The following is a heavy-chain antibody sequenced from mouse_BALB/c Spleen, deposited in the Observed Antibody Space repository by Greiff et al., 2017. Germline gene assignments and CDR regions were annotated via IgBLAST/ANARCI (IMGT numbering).Heavy chain of an antibody. Sequence: EVQLQESGGGLVQPGGSRKLSCAASGFTFSSFGMHWVRQAPEKGLEWVAYISSGSSTIYYADTVKGRFTISRDNPKNTLFLQMTSLRSEDTAMYYCARDLVFDYWGQGTTLTVSS. CDR3: ARDLVFDY. D-gene: IGHD2-10*02. CDR1: GFTFSSFG. CDR2: ISSGSSTI. J-gene: IGHJ2*01. V-gene: IGHV5-17*02.